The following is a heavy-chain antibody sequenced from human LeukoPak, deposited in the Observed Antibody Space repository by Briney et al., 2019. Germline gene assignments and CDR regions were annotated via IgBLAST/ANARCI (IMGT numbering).Heavy chain of an antibody. CDR1: GFTFSSYS. D-gene: IGHD3-10*01. V-gene: IGHV3-48*04. CDR2: ISSSSSTI. CDR3: AKAVSITMVRGVIMD. J-gene: IGHJ4*02. Sequence: GGSLRLSCAASGFTFSSYSMNWVRQAPGKGLEWVSYISSSSSTIYYADSVKGRFTISRDNAKNSLYLQMNSLRAEDTALYYCAKAVSITMVRGVIMDWGQGTLVTVSS.